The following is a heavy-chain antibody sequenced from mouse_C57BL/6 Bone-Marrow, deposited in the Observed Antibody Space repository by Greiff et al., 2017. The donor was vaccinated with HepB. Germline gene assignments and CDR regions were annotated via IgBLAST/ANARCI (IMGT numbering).Heavy chain of an antibody. CDR1: GYTFTSYW. CDR3: ARKRDYAMDY. V-gene: IGHV1-50*01. Sequence: QVQLQQPGAELVKPGASVKLSCKASGYTFTSYWMQWVKQRPGQGLEWIGEIDPSDSYTNYNQKFKGKATLTVDTSSSTAYMQLRSLTSEDSAVYYCARKRDYAMDYWGQGTSVTVSS. J-gene: IGHJ4*01. CDR2: IDPSDSYT.